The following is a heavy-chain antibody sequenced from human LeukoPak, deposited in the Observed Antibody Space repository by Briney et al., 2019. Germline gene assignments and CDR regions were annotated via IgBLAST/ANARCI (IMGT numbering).Heavy chain of an antibody. CDR1: GFTFSSYS. J-gene: IGHJ4*02. V-gene: IGHV3-21*01. D-gene: IGHD2-21*02. CDR2: ISSSSSYI. Sequence: PGGSLRLSCAASGFTFSSYSMNWVRQAPGKGLEWVSSISSSSSYIYYADSVKGRFTISRDNAKNSLHLQMNSLRAEDTAVYYCARDQGTATSIFDYWGQGTLVTVSS. CDR3: ARDQGTATSIFDY.